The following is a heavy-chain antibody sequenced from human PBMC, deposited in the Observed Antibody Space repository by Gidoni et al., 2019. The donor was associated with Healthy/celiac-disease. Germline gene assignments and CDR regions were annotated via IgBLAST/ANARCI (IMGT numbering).Heavy chain of an antibody. Sequence: EVQLGESGGCWIKPGGSLRLCGAASGVTGSTNDMSGVRQAPGKGLEWVSVIYRGGSTYYADSVERRLTISCDNSENTLFLQLNSLRAEDTAVYYCARGGLLWFGAGVDAFDIWGQGTMVTVSS. D-gene: IGHD3-10*01. CDR2: IYRGGST. J-gene: IGHJ3*02. V-gene: IGHV3-53*01. CDR3: ARGGLLWFGAGVDAFDI. CDR1: GVTGSTND.